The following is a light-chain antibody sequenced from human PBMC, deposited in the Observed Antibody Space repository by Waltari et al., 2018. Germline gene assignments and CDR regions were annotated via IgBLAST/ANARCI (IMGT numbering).Light chain of an antibody. J-gene: IGLJ2*01. CDR3: QAWDSSTASVV. CDR1: TLGDKY. CDR2: QDR. Sequence: SYELTQPPSVSVSPGQTASITCSGDTLGDKYACWYQQKPGQSPVLVLYQDRKRPSGIPERFSGSNSGNTATLTISGTQAMDEADYYCQAWDSSTASVVFGGGTKLTVL. V-gene: IGLV3-1*01.